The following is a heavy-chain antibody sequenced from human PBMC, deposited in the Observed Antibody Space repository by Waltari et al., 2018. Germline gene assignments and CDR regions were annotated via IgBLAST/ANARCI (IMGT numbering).Heavy chain of an antibody. V-gene: IGHV3-9*01. D-gene: IGHD1-20*01. CDR1: GFRFDDYA. CDR2: IGWNGDNI. Sequence: ELLVVESGGHSVRPGESLRLSCTAAGFRFDDYAINWVRQAPGKGLEWVSGIGWNGDNIDYADSVKGRFTISRDKAKNSVFLQMNGLKVEDTARYFCAKDLVYNTPGIDVWGRGTTVIVSS. J-gene: IGHJ6*02. CDR3: AKDLVYNTPGIDV.